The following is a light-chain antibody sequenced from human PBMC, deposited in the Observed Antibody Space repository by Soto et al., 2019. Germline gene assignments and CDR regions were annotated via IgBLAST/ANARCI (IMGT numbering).Light chain of an antibody. Sequence: QCALTQPPSASGSPGQSVTISCTGASSDVGGNDYVSWYQHHPGKVPKLMIFEVNKRPSGVPHRFSGSKSGNTASLTVSGLQAEDEADYYCCSYGFAGSDYLVFGGGTKLTVL. J-gene: IGLJ3*02. CDR2: EVN. CDR1: SSDVGGNDY. CDR3: CSYGFAGSDYLV. V-gene: IGLV2-8*01.